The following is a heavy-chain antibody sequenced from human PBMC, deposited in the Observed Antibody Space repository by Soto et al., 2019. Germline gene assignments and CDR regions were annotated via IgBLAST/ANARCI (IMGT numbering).Heavy chain of an antibody. J-gene: IGHJ6*02. V-gene: IGHV3-30*18. Sequence: PGGSLRLSCAASGFTFNKYGMHWVRQAPGKGLEWVAVISYDGSNKYYADSVKGRFTISRDNSKNTLYLQMNSLGAEDTAVYYCAKDIVVVPAAIRGKYYYYYGLDVWGQGTTVTLSS. CDR3: AKDIVVVPAAIRGKYYYYYGLDV. CDR1: GFTFNKYG. CDR2: ISYDGSNK. D-gene: IGHD2-2*01.